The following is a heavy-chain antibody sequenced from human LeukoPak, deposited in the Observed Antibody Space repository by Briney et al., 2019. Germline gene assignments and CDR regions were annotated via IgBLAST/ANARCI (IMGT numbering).Heavy chain of an antibody. CDR2: ISNNGGYT. Sequence: GGSLRLSCAASGFTFSSSAMSWVRQAPGKGLEWVSAISNNGGYTYYADSVQGRFTISRDNSKSTLCLQMDSLRAEDTAVYYCAKQLRYCSDGSCYFPYWGQGTLVTVSS. V-gene: IGHV3-23*01. CDR3: AKQLRYCSDGSCYFPY. CDR1: GFTFSSSA. J-gene: IGHJ4*02. D-gene: IGHD2-15*01.